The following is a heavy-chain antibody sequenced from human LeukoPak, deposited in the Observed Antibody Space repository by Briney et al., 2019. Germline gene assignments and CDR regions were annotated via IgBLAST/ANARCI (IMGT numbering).Heavy chain of an antibody. J-gene: IGHJ5*02. D-gene: IGHD4-23*01. Sequence: SETLSLTCTVSGGSVTSYYWSWIRQPPGKGLEWFGYMYYSGSTNYNPSLKSRVTMSVDTSKNQFSLKLSSVTAADTAVYYCARSTVVTPTGNWFDPWGQGTLVTVSS. CDR1: GGSVTSYY. V-gene: IGHV4-59*02. CDR3: ARSTVVTPTGNWFDP. CDR2: MYYSGST.